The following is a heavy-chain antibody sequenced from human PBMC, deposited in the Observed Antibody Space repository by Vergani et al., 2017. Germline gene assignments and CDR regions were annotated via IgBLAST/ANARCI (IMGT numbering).Heavy chain of an antibody. J-gene: IGHJ4*02. D-gene: IGHD3-10*01. CDR1: AASVNSYY. CDR3: ARSRIYYGAGSPDY. Sequence: QVKLQESGPGLVKPSETLSLTCTVSAASVNSYYWSWIRQPPGKGLEWMGYVSFRGDTLYDPSVKGRMTISLNTSSNQFSLYLTSVTAADTAVYSCARSRIYYGAGSPDYWGQGTLVTVSS. CDR2: VSFRGDT. V-gene: IGHV4-59*02.